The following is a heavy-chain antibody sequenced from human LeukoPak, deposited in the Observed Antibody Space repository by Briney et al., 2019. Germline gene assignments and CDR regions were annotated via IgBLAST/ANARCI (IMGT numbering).Heavy chain of an antibody. Sequence: PSETLSLTCAVSGYSISSGYYWGWIRQPPGKGLEWIGSIYHSGSTFYNPSLKSRVTISVDTSKNQFSLKLSSVTAADTAVYYCARVNDESGYYSGSGNNYYYYGMDVWGTGTTVTVSS. V-gene: IGHV4-38-2*01. CDR2: IYHSGST. CDR1: GYSISSGYY. D-gene: IGHD3-10*01. J-gene: IGHJ6*04. CDR3: ARVNDESGYYSGSGNNYYYYGMDV.